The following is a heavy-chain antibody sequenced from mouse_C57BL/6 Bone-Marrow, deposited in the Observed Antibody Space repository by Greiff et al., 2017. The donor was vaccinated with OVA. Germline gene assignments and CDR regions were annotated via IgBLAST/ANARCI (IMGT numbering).Heavy chain of an antibody. CDR3: AKNRYYGSSPYAMDY. Sequence: QVQLQQSGPGLVQPSQSLSITCTVSGFSLTSYGVHWVRQSPGKGLEWLGVIWRGGSTDYNAAFMSRLSITKDNSKSQVFFKMNSLQADDTAIYYCAKNRYYGSSPYAMDYWGQGTSVTVSS. CDR2: IWRGGST. D-gene: IGHD1-1*01. V-gene: IGHV2-5*01. CDR1: GFSLTSYG. J-gene: IGHJ4*01.